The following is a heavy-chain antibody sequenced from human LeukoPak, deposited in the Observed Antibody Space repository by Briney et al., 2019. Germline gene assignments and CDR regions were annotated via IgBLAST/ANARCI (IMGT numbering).Heavy chain of an antibody. V-gene: IGHV3-23*01. J-gene: IGHJ4*02. CDR1: GFTVSSNY. Sequence: GGSLRLSCAASGFTVSSNYMSWVRQAPGKGLEWVSHIGADGATTYYADSVKGRFTISRDNSKNTLYLQIDSLSADDTAVYHCAKYFGSGSYDFWGQGTLVTVSS. CDR3: AKYFGSGSYDF. D-gene: IGHD3-10*01. CDR2: IGADGATT.